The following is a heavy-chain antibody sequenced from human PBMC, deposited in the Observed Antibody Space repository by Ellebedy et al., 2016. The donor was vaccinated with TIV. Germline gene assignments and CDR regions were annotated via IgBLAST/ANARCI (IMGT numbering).Heavy chain of an antibody. J-gene: IGHJ4*02. CDR2: IRYSGST. Sequence: SETLSLTCTVSGDSVSGDSVNSYYWSWIRQSPVKGLEWIGYIRYSGSTNSNPSLKSRVTISIDTSTNQFSLELTYVTAADTALYYCARRTDSGSYYDYFNNWGQGTLVTVSS. CDR3: ARRTDSGSYYDYFNN. V-gene: IGHV4-61*01. D-gene: IGHD1-26*01. CDR1: GDSVSGDSVNSYY.